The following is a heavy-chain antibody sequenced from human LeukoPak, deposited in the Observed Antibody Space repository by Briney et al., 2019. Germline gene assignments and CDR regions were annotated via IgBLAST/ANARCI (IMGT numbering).Heavy chain of an antibody. CDR2: ISSSSSYI. CDR1: GFTFSSYS. CDR3: ARDGLNFIVDTAMVLWGDFDH. J-gene: IGHJ4*02. Sequence: PGGSLRLSCAASGFTFSSYSMNWVRQAPGKGLEWVSSISSSSSYIYYADSVKGRFTISRDNAKNSLYLQMNSLRAEDTAVYYCARDGLNFIVDTAMVLWGDFDHWGQGTLVTVSS. V-gene: IGHV3-21*01. D-gene: IGHD5-18*01.